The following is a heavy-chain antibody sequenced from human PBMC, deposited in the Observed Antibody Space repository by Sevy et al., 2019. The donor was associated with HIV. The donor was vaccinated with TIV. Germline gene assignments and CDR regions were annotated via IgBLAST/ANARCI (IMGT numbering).Heavy chain of an antibody. CDR2: VSKEGTNK. J-gene: IGHJ4*02. V-gene: IGHV3-30*03. CDR1: GFTFTRYE. D-gene: IGHD3-16*01. CDR3: ARDPHSVPHWGSFDS. Sequence: GGSLRLSCEASGFTFTRYEFHWVRQAPGKGLEWVAVVSKEGTNKYYADSVKGRFTISRDNSRNTLFLQMQSLRADDTAVYFCARDPHSVPHWGSFDSWGQGTLVTVSS.